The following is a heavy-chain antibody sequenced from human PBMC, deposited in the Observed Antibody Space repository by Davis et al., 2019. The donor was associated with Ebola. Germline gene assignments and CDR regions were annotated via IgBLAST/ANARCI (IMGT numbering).Heavy chain of an antibody. Sequence: SLKISCAASGFTFDDYAMHWVRQAPGKGLEWVSGISWNSGSIGYADSVKGRFTISRDNAKNSLYLQMNSLRAEDTAVYYCARDRTRFLEWLPDYWGQGTLVTVSS. CDR2: ISWNSGSI. CDR3: ARDRTRFLEWLPDY. V-gene: IGHV3-9*01. D-gene: IGHD3-3*01. CDR1: GFTFDDYA. J-gene: IGHJ4*02.